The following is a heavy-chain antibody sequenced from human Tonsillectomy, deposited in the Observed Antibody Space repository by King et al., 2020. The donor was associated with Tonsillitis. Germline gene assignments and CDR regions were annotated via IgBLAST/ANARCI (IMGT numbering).Heavy chain of an antibody. CDR3: ARDLIVPWTTVTTYYYYGMDV. Sequence: VQLVESGGGLVKPGGSLRLSCAASGFTFSDYYMSWIRQAPGKGLEWVAYISSSGSTIYYADSVKGRFTISRDNAKNSLYLQMNSLRAEDTAVYYCARDLIVPWTTVTTYYYYGMDVWGQGTTVTVSS. CDR1: GFTFSDYY. D-gene: IGHD4-17*01. CDR2: ISSSGSTI. V-gene: IGHV3-11*01. J-gene: IGHJ6*02.